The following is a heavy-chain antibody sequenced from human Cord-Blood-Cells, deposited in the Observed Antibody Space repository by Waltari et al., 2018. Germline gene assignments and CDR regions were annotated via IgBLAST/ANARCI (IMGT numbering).Heavy chain of an antibody. D-gene: IGHD3-3*02. CDR2: IWYDGSNK. J-gene: IGHJ4*02. Sequence: QVQLVESGGGVVQPGRSLRLSCAASGFTFSSYGMHWVRQAPGKGLEGVAVIWYDGSNKYYADSVKGRFTISRDNSKNTLYLQMNSLRAEDTAVYYCAREVSSYFDYWGQGTLVTVSS. V-gene: IGHV3-33*01. CDR1: GFTFSSYG. CDR3: AREVSSYFDY.